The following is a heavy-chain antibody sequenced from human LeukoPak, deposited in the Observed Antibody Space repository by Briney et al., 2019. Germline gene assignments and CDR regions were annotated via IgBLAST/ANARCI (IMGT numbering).Heavy chain of an antibody. CDR1: GYTFTTQY. Sequence: VASVKVSCKASGYTFTTQYIHWVRQAPGQGLEWMGVINPRSGSTSYGQKFQGRVTMTRDTSTSTVYMEMSSLRSEDTAVYYCATASWREGHGGAFDIWGQGTMVTVSS. D-gene: IGHD6-13*01. V-gene: IGHV1-46*01. CDR2: INPRSGST. J-gene: IGHJ3*02. CDR3: ATASWREGHGGAFDI.